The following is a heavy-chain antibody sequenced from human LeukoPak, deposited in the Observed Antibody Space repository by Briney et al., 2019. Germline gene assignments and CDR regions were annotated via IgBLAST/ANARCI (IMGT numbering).Heavy chain of an antibody. CDR3: ARTASSYYYYTDV. Sequence: RSSETLSLTCSVSGGSLNPYYWSYIRQSPGKGLEWIGNVHYNGRPNYNPSLKSRVTISLDTSKKEFSLRLHSVTAADTAVYFCARTASSYYYYTDVWGNGTTVTISS. CDR1: GGSLNPYY. V-gene: IGHV4-59*01. CDR2: VHYNGRP. J-gene: IGHJ6*03.